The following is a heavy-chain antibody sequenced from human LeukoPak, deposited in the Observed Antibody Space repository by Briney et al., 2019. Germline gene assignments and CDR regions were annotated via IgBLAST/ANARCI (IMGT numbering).Heavy chain of an antibody. CDR3: VGWTPAPLNWFDP. CDR1: GFTFSSYA. V-gene: IGHV3-23*01. CDR2: SRGSGGST. J-gene: IGHJ5*02. Sequence: GGSLRLSCAASGFTFSSYAMSCVREAPGRGLEWVLASRGSGGSTYYADSVKGRFTISRDNSKNTLYLQMNSLRAEDTAVYYCVGWTPAPLNWFDPWGQGTLVTVSS. D-gene: IGHD6-19*01.